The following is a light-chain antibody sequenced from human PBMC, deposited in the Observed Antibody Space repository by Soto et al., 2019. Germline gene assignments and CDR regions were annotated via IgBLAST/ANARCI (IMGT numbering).Light chain of an antibody. J-gene: IGLJ1*01. CDR3: NSFRVNRLYV. CDR1: GSDVGGYNA. V-gene: IGLV2-14*03. CDR2: EVT. Sequence: QSVLTQPASVSGSPGQTLTISCTGTGSDVGGYNAVSWYQQHPGKAPQLIIYEVTHRPSGVSDRFSASKPGNTASLTISGLQPDDEADYYCNSFRVNRLYVFGTGTKVTVL.